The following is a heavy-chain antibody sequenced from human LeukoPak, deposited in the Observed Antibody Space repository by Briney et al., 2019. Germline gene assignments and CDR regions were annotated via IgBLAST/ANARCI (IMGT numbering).Heavy chain of an antibody. CDR1: GGSISSGDYY. CDR3: AREKVRGVRNWFDP. V-gene: IGHV4-30-4*01. D-gene: IGHD3-10*01. CDR2: IYYSGST. Sequence: SETLSLTCTVSGGSISSGDYYWSWIRQPPGKGLEWIGYIYYSGSTYYNPSLKSRVTISVDTSKNQFSLKLSSVTAADTAEYYCAREKVRGVRNWFDPWGQGTLVTVSS. J-gene: IGHJ5*02.